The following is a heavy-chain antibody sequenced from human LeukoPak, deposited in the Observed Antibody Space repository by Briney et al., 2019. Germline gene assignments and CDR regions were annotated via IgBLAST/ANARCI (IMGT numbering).Heavy chain of an antibody. CDR1: GGSISTYC. Sequence: PSETLSLTCTVSGGSISTYCWSWIRQPPGKGLEWIGYIYYSGSTYYNPSLKSRVTISVDKSKNQFSLKLSSVTAADTAVYYCARVEGLGGRKIDYWGQGTLVTVSS. CDR2: IYYSGST. CDR3: ARVEGLGGRKIDY. J-gene: IGHJ4*02. V-gene: IGHV4-59*12. D-gene: IGHD1-14*01.